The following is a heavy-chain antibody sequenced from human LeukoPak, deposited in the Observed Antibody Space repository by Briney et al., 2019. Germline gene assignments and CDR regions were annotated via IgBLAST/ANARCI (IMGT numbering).Heavy chain of an antibody. CDR3: ARVEGSGWYHYYYYYMDV. Sequence: GGSLRLSCAASGFTFSSYGMHWVRQAPGKGLEWVAFIRYDGSNKYYADSVKGRFTISRDNAENSLFLQMNSLRAEDTAVYYCARVEGSGWYHYYYYYMDVWGKGTTVTVSS. J-gene: IGHJ6*03. D-gene: IGHD6-19*01. CDR2: IRYDGSNK. CDR1: GFTFSSYG. V-gene: IGHV3-30*02.